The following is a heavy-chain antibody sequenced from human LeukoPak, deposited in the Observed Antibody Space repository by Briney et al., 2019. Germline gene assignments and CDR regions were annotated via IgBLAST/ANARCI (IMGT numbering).Heavy chain of an antibody. J-gene: IGHJ4*02. CDR3: ARPRYSSGWYYFDY. CDR1: GGSISSYY. Sequence: SETLSLTCTVSGGSISSYYWSWIRRPAGKGLEWIGRIYTSGSTNYNPSLKSRVTMSVDTSKNQFSLKLSSVTAADTAVYYCARPRYSSGWYYFDYWGQGTLVTVSS. V-gene: IGHV4-4*07. CDR2: IYTSGST. D-gene: IGHD6-19*01.